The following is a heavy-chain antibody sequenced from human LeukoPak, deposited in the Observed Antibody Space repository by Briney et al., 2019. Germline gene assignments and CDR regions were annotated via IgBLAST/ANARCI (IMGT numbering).Heavy chain of an antibody. CDR2: ISSSGSTI. J-gene: IGHJ4*02. CDR3: ARGLGYCSGGSCRHPFDY. V-gene: IGHV3-11*04. CDR1: GFTFSDYY. Sequence: GGSLRLSCAASGFTFSDYYMSWIRQAPGKGLEWVSYISSSGSTIYYADSVKGRFTISRDNAKNSPYLQMNSLRAEDTAVYYCARGLGYCSGGSCRHPFDYWGQGTLVTVSS. D-gene: IGHD2-15*01.